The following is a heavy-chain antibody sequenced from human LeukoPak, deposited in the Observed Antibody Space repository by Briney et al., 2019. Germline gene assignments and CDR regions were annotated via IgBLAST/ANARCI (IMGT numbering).Heavy chain of an antibody. Sequence: GGSLRLSCAASGFTFSSYGMHWVRQAPGKGLEWVAVISYDGSNKYYADSVKGRFTISRDNSKNTLYLQMNSLRAEDTAVYYCAKVTNYYDSSGYYSDWYFDLWGRGTLVTVSS. CDR2: ISYDGSNK. J-gene: IGHJ2*01. D-gene: IGHD3-22*01. CDR3: AKVTNYYDSSGYYSDWYFDL. V-gene: IGHV3-30*18. CDR1: GFTFSSYG.